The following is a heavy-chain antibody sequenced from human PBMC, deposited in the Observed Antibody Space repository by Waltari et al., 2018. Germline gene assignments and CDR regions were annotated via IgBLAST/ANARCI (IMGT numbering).Heavy chain of an antibody. CDR3: ASVTGYYYYYGMDV. CDR2: IYSGGST. D-gene: IGHD1-20*01. Sequence: LQLQESGPGLVKPSETLSLTCTVSGGSISSSSYYWGWIRQPPGKGLEWVSVIYSGGSTYYADSVKGRFTISRDNSKNTLYLQMNSLRAEDTAVYYCASVTGYYYYYGMDVWGQGTTVTVSS. J-gene: IGHJ6*02. V-gene: IGHV3-53*01. CDR1: GGSISSSSYY.